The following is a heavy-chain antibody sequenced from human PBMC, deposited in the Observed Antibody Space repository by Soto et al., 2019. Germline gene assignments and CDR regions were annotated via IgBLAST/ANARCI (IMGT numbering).Heavy chain of an antibody. J-gene: IGHJ4*02. CDR3: AKVFMSTVPFDY. Sequence: GGSLRLSCAASGFTFSSYAMSWVRQAPGKGLEWVSAISGSGGSRYYADSVKGRFTISRDNSKNTRYLQMNSLGAEDTAVYYCAKVFMSTVPFDYWGQGTLVTVSS. CDR1: GFTFSSYA. V-gene: IGHV3-23*01. CDR2: ISGSGGSR. D-gene: IGHD4-17*01.